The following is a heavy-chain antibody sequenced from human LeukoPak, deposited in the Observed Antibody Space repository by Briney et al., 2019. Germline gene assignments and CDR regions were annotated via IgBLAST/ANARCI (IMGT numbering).Heavy chain of an antibody. J-gene: IGHJ2*01. CDR3: ARAAVAAFDFDL. CDR2: ISSSNSTI. Sequence: GGSLRLSCAASGFTFSSYSMNWVRQAPGKGLEWVSYISSSNSTIYYADSVKGRFTISRDNAKNSLYLQVNSLRAEDTAVYYCARAAVAAFDFDLWGRGTLVTVSS. D-gene: IGHD6-19*01. V-gene: IGHV3-48*04. CDR1: GFTFSSYS.